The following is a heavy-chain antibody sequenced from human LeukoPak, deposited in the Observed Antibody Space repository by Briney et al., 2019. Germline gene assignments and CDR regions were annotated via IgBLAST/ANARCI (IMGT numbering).Heavy chain of an antibody. Sequence: GGSLRLSCAASGITFSSQKVSWVRQAPGKGLEWVSSISGGSSYADSVKGRFTISRDNAKNSLDLQMNSLRAEDTAVYYCARSGLTSWFFDLWGRGTLVTVSS. V-gene: IGHV3-21*01. CDR2: ISGGSSY. J-gene: IGHJ2*01. D-gene: IGHD1-14*01. CDR3: ARSGLTSWFFDL. CDR1: GITFSSQK.